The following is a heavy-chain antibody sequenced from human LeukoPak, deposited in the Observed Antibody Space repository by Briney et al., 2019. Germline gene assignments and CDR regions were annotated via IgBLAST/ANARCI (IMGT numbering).Heavy chain of an antibody. J-gene: IGHJ4*02. CDR1: GFTFTSYP. D-gene: IGHD2-21*02. CDR2: ISSNGGST. CDR3: AREAWVCGGDCHDLNFFDY. V-gene: IGHV3-64*01. Sequence: GGSLRLSCAASGFTFTSYPMHWVRQAPGKGLEYVPAISSNGGSTYYAHSVKGRFTISRDNSKNTLYLQMNSLRAEDTAVYYCAREAWVCGGDCHDLNFFDYWGQGTLVTVSS.